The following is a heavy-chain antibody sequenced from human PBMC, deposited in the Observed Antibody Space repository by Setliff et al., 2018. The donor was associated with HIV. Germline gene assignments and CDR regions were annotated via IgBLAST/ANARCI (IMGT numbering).Heavy chain of an antibody. Sequence: PGGSLRLSCAAAGFNFDDFGMSWVRQVPGKGLEWISSINWDGSKRVYADSLMGRFSISRDNAKKSMYLQMNSLRVEDTATYYCARARGSVGYYGSGTMYHMDVWGKGTTVTVSS. D-gene: IGHD3-10*01. V-gene: IGHV3-20*04. CDR3: ARARGSVGYYGSGTMYHMDV. J-gene: IGHJ6*03. CDR2: INWDGSKR. CDR1: GFNFDDFG.